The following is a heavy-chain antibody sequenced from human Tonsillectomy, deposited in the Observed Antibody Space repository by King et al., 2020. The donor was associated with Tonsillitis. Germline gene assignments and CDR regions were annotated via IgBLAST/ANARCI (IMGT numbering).Heavy chain of an antibody. J-gene: IGHJ4*02. Sequence: QLQESGPGLVKPSETLSLTRTVSGGSISSSSYYWGWIRQPPGKGLEWIGSIYYSGSTYYNPSLKSRVTISVDTSKNQFSLKLSSVTAADTAVYYCASQITAAGTLGALDYWGQGTLVTVSS. CDR2: IYYSGST. CDR1: GGSISSSSYY. V-gene: IGHV4-39*01. CDR3: ASQITAAGTLGALDY. D-gene: IGHD6-13*01.